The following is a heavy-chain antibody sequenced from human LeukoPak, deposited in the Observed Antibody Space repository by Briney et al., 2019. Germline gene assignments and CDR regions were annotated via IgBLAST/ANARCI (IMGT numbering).Heavy chain of an antibody. V-gene: IGHV3-64*02. CDR2: ISSNGGST. CDR1: GFTFSSYA. Sequence: GSRRLSCAASGFTFSSYAMHWVCQAPGKGLEYVAAISSNGGSTYYEGSVKGRFTISRDNSKNTLYLQMGSLRADDMAVYYCAREISPGNWFDPWGQATPATVSS. D-gene: IGHD1-26*01. CDR3: AREISPGNWFDP. J-gene: IGHJ5*02.